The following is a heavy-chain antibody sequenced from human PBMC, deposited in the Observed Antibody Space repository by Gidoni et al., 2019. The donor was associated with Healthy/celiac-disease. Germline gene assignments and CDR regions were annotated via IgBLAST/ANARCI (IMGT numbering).Heavy chain of an antibody. Sequence: EVQLLESGGGLVQPGGSLSLSCAASGFPFSSYAMSWVRPAPGKGLGWGSAISGSGGSTYYADAVKGRFTISRDNSKNTLYLQMNSLRAEDTAVYYCAKVPGGSWVLEPIKWGQGTLVTVSS. CDR1: GFPFSSYA. V-gene: IGHV3-23*01. J-gene: IGHJ4*02. CDR3: AKVPGGSWVLEPIK. D-gene: IGHD1-1*01. CDR2: ISGSGGST.